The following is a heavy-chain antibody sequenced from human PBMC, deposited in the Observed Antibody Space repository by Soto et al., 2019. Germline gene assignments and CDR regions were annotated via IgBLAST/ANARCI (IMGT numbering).Heavy chain of an antibody. D-gene: IGHD2-21*01. CDR1: GDSLFTNGVA. J-gene: IGHJ3*02. V-gene: IGHV6-1*01. CDR3: EGGRDCAFDI. CDR2: TYYRSKWSN. Sequence: QTLSLTCAISGDSLFTNGVAWNWIRLSPSRGLEWLGRTYYRSKWSNDYAISLKSRITINPDTSKNQFSLQLTSVTPEDSAVYFCEGGRDCAFDIWGQGTMVTVSS.